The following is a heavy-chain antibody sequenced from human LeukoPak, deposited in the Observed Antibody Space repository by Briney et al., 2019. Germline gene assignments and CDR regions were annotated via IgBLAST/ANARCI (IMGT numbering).Heavy chain of an antibody. J-gene: IGHJ4*02. V-gene: IGHV3-23*01. CDR2: ISGSGGST. D-gene: IGHD5-24*01. Sequence: PGGSLRLSSAASGFTFSSYAMSWVRQAPGKGLEWVSAISGSGGSTYYADSVKGRFTISRDNSKNTLYLQMNSLRAEDTAVYYCAKDRDGYNEFDYWGQGTLVTVSS. CDR3: AKDRDGYNEFDY. CDR1: GFTFSSYA.